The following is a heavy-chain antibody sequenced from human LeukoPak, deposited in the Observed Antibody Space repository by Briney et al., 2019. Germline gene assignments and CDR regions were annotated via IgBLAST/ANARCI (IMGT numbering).Heavy chain of an antibody. CDR2: ISSSGRTI. CDR3: ARGAIAEGFDY. CDR1: GFSSYE. D-gene: IGHD6-13*01. Sequence: GGSLRLSCAVSGFSSYEMNWVRQAPGTGLEWVSYISSSGRTIYYADSVKSRFTISRDSAKNSLYLQMNSLRVEDTAVYYCARGAIAEGFDYWGQGTLVTVSS. V-gene: IGHV3-48*03. J-gene: IGHJ4*02.